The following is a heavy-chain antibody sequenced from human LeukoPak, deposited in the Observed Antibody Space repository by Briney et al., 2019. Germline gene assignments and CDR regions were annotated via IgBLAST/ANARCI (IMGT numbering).Heavy chain of an antibody. D-gene: IGHD6-6*01. CDR2: IIPIFGTA. CDR1: GGTFSSYA. V-gene: IGHV1-69*13. Sequence: SVKVSCKASGGTFSSYAISWVRQAPGQGLEWMGGIIPIFGTANYAQKFQDRVTITADESTSTAYMELSSLRPEDTAVYYCARVGVASEQLAVPYFDYWGQGTLVTVSS. CDR3: ARVGVASEQLAVPYFDY. J-gene: IGHJ4*02.